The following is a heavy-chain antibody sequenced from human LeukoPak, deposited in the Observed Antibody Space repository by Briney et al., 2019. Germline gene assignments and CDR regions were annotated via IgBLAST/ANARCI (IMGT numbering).Heavy chain of an antibody. CDR2: IWFDGSNQ. CDR1: QLTIRNYG. D-gene: IGHD1-26*01. J-gene: IGHJ4*02. CDR3: AKNRLSGSAEIYFDS. V-gene: IGHV3-33*06. Sequence: GGSLRLSCAASQLTIRNYGMQWVRQAPGKGLEWVALIWFDGSNQYYADFVKGRFTISRDNSKNTLYLQMNSLKAEDTAVYYCAKNRLSGSAEIYFDSWGQGTPVTVSS.